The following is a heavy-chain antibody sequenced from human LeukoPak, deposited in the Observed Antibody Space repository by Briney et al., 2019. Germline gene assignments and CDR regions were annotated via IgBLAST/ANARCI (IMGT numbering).Heavy chain of an antibody. J-gene: IGHJ6*02. CDR1: GGSISSSSYY. CDR3: AGGAVAGPFYGMDV. Sequence: PSETLSLTCTVSGGSISSSSYYWGWIRQPPGKGLEWIGSIYYSGSTYYNPSLKSRVTISVDTSKNQFSLKLSSVTAADTAVYYCAGGAVAGPFYGMDVWGQGTTVTVSS. D-gene: IGHD6-19*01. V-gene: IGHV4-39*01. CDR2: IYYSGST.